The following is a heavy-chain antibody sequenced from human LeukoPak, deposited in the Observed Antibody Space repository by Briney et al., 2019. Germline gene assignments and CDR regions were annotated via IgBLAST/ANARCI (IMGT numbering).Heavy chain of an antibody. V-gene: IGHV4-34*01. D-gene: IGHD6-6*01. CDR1: GGSFSGYY. J-gene: IGHJ5*02. Sequence: SETLSLTCAVYGGSFSGYYWSWIRQPPGKGLEWIGEINHSGSTNYNPSLKSRVTISVDTSKNQFSLKLSSVTTADTAVYYCASRSSIAARGWFDPWGQGTLVTVSS. CDR2: INHSGST. CDR3: ASRSSIAARGWFDP.